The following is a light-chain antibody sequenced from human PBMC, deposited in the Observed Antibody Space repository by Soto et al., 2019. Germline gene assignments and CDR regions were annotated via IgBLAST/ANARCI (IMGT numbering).Light chain of an antibody. V-gene: IGKV3-15*01. J-gene: IGKJ1*01. CDR3: QQCHSWAAGT. CDR1: QSVSSN. Sequence: MVFTQTSDGMRVAQGGRSSLSCRASQSVSSNLAWYQQKPGQAPRLLIYGASTRATGIPARFSGSGSEKEFSRTIRSPQSEDCAVYSCQQCHSWAAGTFGRGTKVDIK. CDR2: GAS.